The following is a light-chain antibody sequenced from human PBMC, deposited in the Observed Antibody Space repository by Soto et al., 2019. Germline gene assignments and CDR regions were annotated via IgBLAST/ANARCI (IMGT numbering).Light chain of an antibody. Sequence: QSALTQPASVSGSPGQSISISCAGTSGDVGAYNYVAWYQQHPGKAPRLMIYEVSNRPSGVSDRFSGSKSVNTACLSISGLQAEDEADYYCSSYTTRYTHVFGTGTKLTVL. J-gene: IGLJ1*01. CDR3: SSYTTRYTHV. CDR2: EVS. CDR1: SGDVGAYNY. V-gene: IGLV2-14*01.